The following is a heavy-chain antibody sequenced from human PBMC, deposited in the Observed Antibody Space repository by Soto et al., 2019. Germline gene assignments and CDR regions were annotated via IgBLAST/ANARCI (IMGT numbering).Heavy chain of an antibody. Sequence: PGGSLRLSCEASGFTFSIYWMEWVRQAPGKGLVWVSRIRSDGGTNYADSVKGRFTVSRDNSKNTLYLQMNSLRAEDTAVYYCAKLTMVRGVTYFDYWGQGTLVTVSS. CDR1: GFTFSIYW. J-gene: IGHJ4*02. CDR3: AKLTMVRGVTYFDY. CDR2: IRSDGGT. V-gene: IGHV3-74*01. D-gene: IGHD3-10*01.